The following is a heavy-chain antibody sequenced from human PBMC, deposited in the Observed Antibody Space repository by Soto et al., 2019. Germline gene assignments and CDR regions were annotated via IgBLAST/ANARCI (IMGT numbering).Heavy chain of an antibody. D-gene: IGHD1-1*01. CDR2: IYYSGST. CDR3: ARARVGTAIFDY. Sequence: PSETLCLTCTVSGGSISSYYWSWIRQPPGKGLEWIGYIYYSGSTNYNPSLKSRVTISVDTSKNQFSLKLSSVTAADTAVYYCARARVGTAIFDYWGQGTLVTVSS. V-gene: IGHV4-59*01. J-gene: IGHJ4*02. CDR1: GGSISSYY.